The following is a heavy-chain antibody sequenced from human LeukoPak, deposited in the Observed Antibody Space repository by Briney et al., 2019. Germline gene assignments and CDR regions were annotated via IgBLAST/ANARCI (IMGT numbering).Heavy chain of an antibody. J-gene: IGHJ5*02. CDR2: INSDGSST. V-gene: IGHV3-74*01. Sequence: GGSLRLSCPASGFTFSSYWMHWVGQAQGKGLVWVSRINSDGSSTSYADSVKGRFTISRDNAKNTLYLQMNSLRAEDTAVYYCAREHSINWFDPWGQGTLVTVSS. CDR1: GFTFSSYW. CDR3: AREHSINWFDP.